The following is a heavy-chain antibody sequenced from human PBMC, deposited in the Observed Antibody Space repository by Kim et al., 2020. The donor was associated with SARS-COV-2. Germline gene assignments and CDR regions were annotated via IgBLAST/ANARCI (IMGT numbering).Heavy chain of an antibody. D-gene: IGHD6-19*01. Sequence: ASVKVSCKASGYTFTSYAMNWVRQAPGQGLEWMGWINTNTGNPTYAQGFTGRFVFSLDTSVSTAYLQISSLKAEDTAVYYCAREPNSSGYRSSDYWGQGTLVTVSS. CDR2: INTNTGNP. J-gene: IGHJ4*02. CDR3: AREPNSSGYRSSDY. CDR1: GYTFTSYA. V-gene: IGHV7-4-1*02.